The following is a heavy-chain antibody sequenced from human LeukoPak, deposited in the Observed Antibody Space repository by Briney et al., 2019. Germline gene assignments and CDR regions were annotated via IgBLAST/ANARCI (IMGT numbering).Heavy chain of an antibody. V-gene: IGHV1-24*01. J-gene: IGHJ4*02. CDR1: GYTLTELS. Sequence: GASVKVSCKVSGYTLTELSMHWVRQAPGKGLEWMGGFDPGDGETIYAQKFQGRVTMTEDTSTDTAYMELSSLRSEDTAVYYCATDIVPLISSTSPYFDYWGQGTLVTVSS. D-gene: IGHD3-16*02. CDR2: FDPGDGET. CDR3: ATDIVPLISSTSPYFDY.